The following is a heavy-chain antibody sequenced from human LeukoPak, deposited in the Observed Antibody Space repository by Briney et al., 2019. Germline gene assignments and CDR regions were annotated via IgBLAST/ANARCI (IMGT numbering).Heavy chain of an antibody. CDR2: TYYRSKWSF. CDR3: ARGKYTSFDN. J-gene: IGHJ4*02. Sequence: SQTLSLTCAISGDSIFTNNFAWNWIRQSPSRGLEWLGRTYYRSKWSFGYAVSVKSRITINADTSKNQFSLQLSSVTPEDTAVYYCARGKYTSFDNWGQGTLVTVSS. CDR1: GDSIFTNNFA. V-gene: IGHV6-1*01. D-gene: IGHD6-6*01.